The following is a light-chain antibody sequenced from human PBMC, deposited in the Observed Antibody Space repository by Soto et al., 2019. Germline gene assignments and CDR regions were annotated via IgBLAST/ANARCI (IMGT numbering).Light chain of an antibody. CDR3: QHYGSPPFT. V-gene: IGKV3-20*01. CDR1: QSVSANF. J-gene: IGKJ3*01. CDR2: GAS. Sequence: EVVLTQSPATLSLSPGERATLSCRANQSVSANFLACYQQKPRQAPRLLIYGASSRATAIPDRFSGSGSGTDFTLTISRLEPEDFAVFYCQHYGSPPFTFGPGTKVDIK.